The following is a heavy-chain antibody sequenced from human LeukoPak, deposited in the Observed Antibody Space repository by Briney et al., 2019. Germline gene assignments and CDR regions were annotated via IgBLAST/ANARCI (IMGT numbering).Heavy chain of an antibody. V-gene: IGHV3-43D*03. CDR1: GFTFDDYA. D-gene: IGHD3-22*01. CDR3: AKDEYDSSGYLVY. J-gene: IGHJ4*02. Sequence: GGSLRLSCAASGFTFDDYAMHWVRQAPGKGLEWVSLISWDGGSTYYADSVKGRFTISRDNSKNSLYLQMNSLRAEDTALYYCAKDEYDSSGYLVYWGQGTLVTVSS. CDR2: ISWDGGST.